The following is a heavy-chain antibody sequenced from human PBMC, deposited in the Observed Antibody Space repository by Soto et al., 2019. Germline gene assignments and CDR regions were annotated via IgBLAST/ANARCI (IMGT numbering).Heavy chain of an antibody. CDR2: INAGNGNT. CDR1: GYTFTSYA. D-gene: IGHD3-3*01. J-gene: IGHJ6*02. V-gene: IGHV1-3*01. Sequence: ASVKVSCKASGYTFTSYAMHWVRQAPGQRLEWMGWINAGNGNTKYSQKFQGRVTITRDTSASTAYMELSSLRSEDTAVYYCARDDFWSGYYTGIADYYYGMDVWGQGTTVTVSS. CDR3: ARDDFWSGYYTGIADYYYGMDV.